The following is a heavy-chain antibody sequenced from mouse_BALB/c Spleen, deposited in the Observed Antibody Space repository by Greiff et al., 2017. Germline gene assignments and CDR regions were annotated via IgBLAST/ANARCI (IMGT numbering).Heavy chain of an antibody. Sequence: EVQLVESGGGLVQPGGSRKLSCAASGFTFSGYGMPWVRQAPGKGLEWVAFISSFASSIYYADTVTGRFTISRENAKNTLYLQMSSLRSEDTAMYYCARDRGRYCALDYWGEGTSVTVSS. CDR2: ISSFASSI. V-gene: IGHV5-15*02. J-gene: IGHJ4*01. CDR3: ARDRGRYCALDY. CDR1: GFTFSGYG.